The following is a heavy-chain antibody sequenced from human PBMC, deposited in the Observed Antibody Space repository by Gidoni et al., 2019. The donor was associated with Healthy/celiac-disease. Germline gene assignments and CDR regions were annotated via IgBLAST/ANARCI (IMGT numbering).Heavy chain of an antibody. CDR3: ARVGSSSSHYYYYYYMDV. Sequence: EVQLVESGGGLVQPGGTLRLSCAASGFTFSSYSMNWVRQAPGKGLEWVSYISSSSSTICYADSVKGRFTISRDNAKNSLYLQMNSRGDEDTAVYYCARVGSSSSHYYYYYYMDVWGKGTTVTVSS. CDR1: GFTFSSYS. V-gene: IGHV3-48*02. CDR2: ISSSSSTI. D-gene: IGHD6-6*01. J-gene: IGHJ6*03.